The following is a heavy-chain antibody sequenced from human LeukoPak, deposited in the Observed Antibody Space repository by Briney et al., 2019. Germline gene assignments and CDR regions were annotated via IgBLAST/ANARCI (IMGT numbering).Heavy chain of an antibody. D-gene: IGHD3-10*01. CDR3: ARHGGYYFDY. V-gene: IGHV4-4*02. Sequence: PSETLSLTCAVSGDSMTSNNWWSWVRQPPGKGLEWIGDIYHTGRTNYNPSLKSRVTISVDKSKKQFSLKLSSVTAADTAVYYCARHGGYYFDYWGQGTLVTVSS. CDR2: IYHTGRT. J-gene: IGHJ4*02. CDR1: GDSMTSNNW.